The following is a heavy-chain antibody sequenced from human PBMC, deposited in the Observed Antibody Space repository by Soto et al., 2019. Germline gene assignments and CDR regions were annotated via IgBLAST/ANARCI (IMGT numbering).Heavy chain of an antibody. CDR1: GYGISIYP. Sequence: VSCKTSGYGISIYPSSWVRQAPGQRLEWMGWIIAAIGDTNYAQKFQGRVSMTTDTSTTTAYMELRSLRSDDTAVYYCARVVPGAEAWFGPWGQGTLVTVSS. D-gene: IGHD2-2*01. CDR3: ARVVPGAEAWFGP. CDR2: IIAAIGDT. J-gene: IGHJ5*02. V-gene: IGHV1-18*01.